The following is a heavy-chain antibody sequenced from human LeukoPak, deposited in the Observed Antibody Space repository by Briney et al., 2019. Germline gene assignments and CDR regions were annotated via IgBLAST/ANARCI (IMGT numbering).Heavy chain of an antibody. CDR1: GYTFSGYG. J-gene: IGHJ4*02. CDR3: ARVGKGYSQYYFDY. Sequence: ASVKVSCKASGYTFSGYGINWVRQAPGQGLECMGWISPDSGVTNYAQKFQGRVTMTRDTSISTAYMELSRLTSDDTAVYYCARVGKGYSQYYFDYWGQGTLVTVSS. D-gene: IGHD4-23*01. V-gene: IGHV1-2*02. CDR2: ISPDSGVT.